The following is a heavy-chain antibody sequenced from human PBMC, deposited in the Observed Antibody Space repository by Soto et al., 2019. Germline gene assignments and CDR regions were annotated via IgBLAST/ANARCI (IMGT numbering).Heavy chain of an antibody. J-gene: IGHJ4*02. V-gene: IGHV1-69*13. Sequence: GASVKDSCKGSGGTFSSYAISWVRQAPGQGLEWMGGIIPIFGTANYAQKFQGRVTITADESMSTAYMELSSLRSEDTAVYYCARGGYYDFSDYWGQGTLVTVSS. CDR1: GGTFSSYA. CDR2: IIPIFGTA. CDR3: ARGGYYDFSDY. D-gene: IGHD3-3*01.